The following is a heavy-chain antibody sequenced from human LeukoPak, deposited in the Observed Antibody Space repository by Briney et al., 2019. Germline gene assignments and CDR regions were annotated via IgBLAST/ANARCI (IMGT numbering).Heavy chain of an antibody. CDR3: ARGSYGYPNWFDP. V-gene: IGHV4-59*01. J-gene: IGHJ5*02. CDR2: IYYSGST. CDR1: GGSISSYY. D-gene: IGHD5-24*01. Sequence: SETLSLTCTVSGGSISSYYWSWIRQPPGKGLEWIGYIYYSGSTNYNPSLKSRATISVDTSKKQFSLKLSSVTAADTAVYYCARGSYGYPNWFDPWGQGTLVTVSS.